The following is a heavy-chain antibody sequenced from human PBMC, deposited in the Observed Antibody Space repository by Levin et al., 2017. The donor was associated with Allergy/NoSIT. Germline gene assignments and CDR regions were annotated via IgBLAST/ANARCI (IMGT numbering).Heavy chain of an antibody. CDR3: ARDFPVRPQWLVQDY. J-gene: IGHJ4*02. Sequence: SVKVSCKASGDTFSSYTISWVRQAPGQGLEWMGRIIPILGIANYAQKFQGRVTITADKSTSTAYMELSSLRSEDTAVYYCARDFPVRPQWLVQDYWGQGTLVTVSS. CDR2: IIPILGIA. CDR1: GDTFSSYT. V-gene: IGHV1-69*04. D-gene: IGHD6-19*01.